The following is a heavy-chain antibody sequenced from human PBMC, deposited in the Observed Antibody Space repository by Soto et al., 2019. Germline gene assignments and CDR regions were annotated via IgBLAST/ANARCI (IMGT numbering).Heavy chain of an antibody. D-gene: IGHD4-17*01. Sequence: SVTLSLTCTVSGGSISSYYWSWIRQPPGKGLEWIGYIYYSGSTNYNPSLKSRVTISVDTSKNQFSLKLSSVTAADTAVYYCAGDYGYGDYVDAFDIWGQGTMVTVSS. J-gene: IGHJ3*02. CDR3: AGDYGYGDYVDAFDI. CDR1: GGSISSYY. V-gene: IGHV4-59*08. CDR2: IYYSGST.